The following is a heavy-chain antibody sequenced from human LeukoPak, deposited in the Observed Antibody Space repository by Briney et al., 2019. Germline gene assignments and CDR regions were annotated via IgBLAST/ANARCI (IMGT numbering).Heavy chain of an antibody. J-gene: IGHJ3*02. Sequence: GASVKVSCKASGGTFSSYAISWVRQAPGQGLEWMGRIIPILGIANYAQKFQGRVTITADKSTSTAYMELSSLRSEGTAVYYCARDDAFDIWGQGTMVTVSS. V-gene: IGHV1-69*04. CDR2: IIPILGIA. CDR3: ARDDAFDI. CDR1: GGTFSSYA.